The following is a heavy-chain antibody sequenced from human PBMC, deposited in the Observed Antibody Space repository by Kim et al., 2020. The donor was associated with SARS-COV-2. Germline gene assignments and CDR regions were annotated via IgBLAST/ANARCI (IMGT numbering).Heavy chain of an antibody. CDR1: GGSISSSSYY. D-gene: IGHD3-10*01. CDR3: ARHLAGLGGVDAFDI. CDR2: IYYSGST. Sequence: SETLSLTCTVSGGSISSSSYYWGWIRQPPGKGLEWIGSIYYSGSTYYNPSLKSRVTISVDTSKNQFSLKLSSVTAADTAVYYCARHLAGLGGVDAFDIWGQGTMVTVSS. V-gene: IGHV4-39*01. J-gene: IGHJ3*02.